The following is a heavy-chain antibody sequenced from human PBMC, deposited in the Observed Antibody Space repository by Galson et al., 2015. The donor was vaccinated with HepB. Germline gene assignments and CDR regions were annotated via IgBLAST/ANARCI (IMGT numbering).Heavy chain of an antibody. Sequence: SVKVSCKASGYTFTSYGISWVRQAPGQGLEWMGWISAYNGNTNYAQKLQGRVTMTTDTSTSTAYMELRSLRSDDTAVYYCARDDMRGYDSGHSGIFDYWGQGTLVTVSS. CDR2: ISAYNGNT. CDR3: ARDDMRGYDSGHSGIFDY. D-gene: IGHD5-12*01. V-gene: IGHV1-18*01. CDR1: GYTFTSYG. J-gene: IGHJ4*02.